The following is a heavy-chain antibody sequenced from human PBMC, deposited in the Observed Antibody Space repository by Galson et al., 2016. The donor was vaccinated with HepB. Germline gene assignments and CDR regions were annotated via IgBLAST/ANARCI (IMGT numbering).Heavy chain of an antibody. CDR3: ARDAMGRGSGSYSAFDY. Sequence: SLRLSCAASGFSFNTYSMHWVRQAPGKGLEWVAAITSAGDKQYYTDSVRGRFTISRDNSNNMMYLQMNSLRPEGTSVYYCARDAMGRGSGSYSAFDYWGQGTLVAVSS. CDR2: ITSAGDKQ. D-gene: IGHD1-26*01. J-gene: IGHJ4*02. CDR1: GFSFNTYS. V-gene: IGHV3-30*04.